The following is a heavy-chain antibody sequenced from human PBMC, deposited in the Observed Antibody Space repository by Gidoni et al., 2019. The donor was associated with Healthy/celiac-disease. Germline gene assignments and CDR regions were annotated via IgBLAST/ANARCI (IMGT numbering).Heavy chain of an antibody. Sequence: QVQLQESGPGLVKPSETLSLTCTVSGGSISSYYWSWIRQPPGKGLEWIGYIYYSGSTNYNPSLKSRVTISVDTSKNQFSLKLSSVTAADTAVYYCAGGEWLVRYYWGQGTLVTVSS. D-gene: IGHD6-19*01. J-gene: IGHJ4*02. CDR3: AGGEWLVRYY. CDR1: GGSISSYY. CDR2: IYYSGST. V-gene: IGHV4-59*01.